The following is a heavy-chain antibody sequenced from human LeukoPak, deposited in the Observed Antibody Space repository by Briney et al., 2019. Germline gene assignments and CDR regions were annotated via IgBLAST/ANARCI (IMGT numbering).Heavy chain of an antibody. D-gene: IGHD1-26*01. J-gene: IGHJ2*01. CDR3: ARRDGASYWYFDL. CDR2: IYHSGST. Sequence: PSETLSLTCAVSGYSISSGYYWGWIRRPPGKGLEWIGSIYHSGSTYYNPSLKSRVTISVGTSKNQFSLKLSSVTAADTAVYYCARRDGASYWYFDLWGRGTLVTVSS. V-gene: IGHV4-38-2*01. CDR1: GYSISSGYY.